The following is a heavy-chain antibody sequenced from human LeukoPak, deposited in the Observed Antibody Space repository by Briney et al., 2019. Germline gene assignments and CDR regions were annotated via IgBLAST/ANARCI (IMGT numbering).Heavy chain of an antibody. CDR1: EFTFDDYG. J-gene: IGHJ4*02. Sequence: GGSLRLSCAASEFTFDDYGMSWVRQAPGKGLEWVSGINWNGGSTGYADSVKGRFTISRDNAKNSLYLQMNSLRAEDTAVYYCARDDDYYDSSGYYYDYFDYWGQGTLVTVSS. CDR3: ARDDDYYDSSGYYYDYFDY. V-gene: IGHV3-20*04. CDR2: INWNGGST. D-gene: IGHD3-22*01.